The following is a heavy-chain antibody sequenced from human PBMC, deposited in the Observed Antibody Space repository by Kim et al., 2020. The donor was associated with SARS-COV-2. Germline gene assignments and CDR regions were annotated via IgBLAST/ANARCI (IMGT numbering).Heavy chain of an antibody. Sequence: GGSLRLSCAASGFTVSSNYMSWVRQAPGKGLEWVSVIYSGGSTYYADSVKGRFTISRDDSKNTLYFQMNSLRAEDTAVYYCARDSYYDFWSGYGDYYYYYMDVWGKGTTVTVSS. CDR2: IYSGGST. D-gene: IGHD3-3*01. V-gene: IGHV3-66*01. J-gene: IGHJ6*03. CDR1: GFTVSSNY. CDR3: ARDSYYDFWSGYGDYYYYYMDV.